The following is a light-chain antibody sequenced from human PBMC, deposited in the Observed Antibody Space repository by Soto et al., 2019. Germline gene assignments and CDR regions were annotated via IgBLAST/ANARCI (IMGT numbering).Light chain of an antibody. CDR1: QSVSSN. Sequence: EIVMTQSPATLSVSPGERATLSCRASQSVSSNLAWYQQKPGQAPRLLIYDASTRATGVPARFSGSASGTQFTLTISSLQSEDFTVYYCQQYNKWPLTFGQGTKVDI. J-gene: IGKJ1*01. CDR2: DAS. V-gene: IGKV3-15*01. CDR3: QQYNKWPLT.